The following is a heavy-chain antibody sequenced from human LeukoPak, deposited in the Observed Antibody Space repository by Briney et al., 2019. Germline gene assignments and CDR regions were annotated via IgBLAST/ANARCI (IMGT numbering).Heavy chain of an antibody. CDR3: AATGDMVRGVFDY. D-gene: IGHD3-10*01. V-gene: IGHV1-69*02. Sequence: SVKVSCKASGGTFSSYTISWVRQAPGQGLEWMGRIIPILGIANYAQKFQGRVTITADKSTSTAYMELSSLRSEDTAVYYCAATGDMVRGVFDYWGQGTLVTVSS. CDR1: GGTFSSYT. CDR2: IIPILGIA. J-gene: IGHJ4*02.